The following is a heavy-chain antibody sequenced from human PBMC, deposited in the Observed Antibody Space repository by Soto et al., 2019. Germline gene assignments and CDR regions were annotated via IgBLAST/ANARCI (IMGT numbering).Heavy chain of an antibody. V-gene: IGHV4-39*01. CDR2: IYYSGST. Sequence: QLQLQESGPGLVKPSETLSLTCTVSCGSISSSSYYWGWIRQPPGKGLEWIGSIYYSGSTYYNPSLKSRATISVDTSKNDCSLNLSSVTAPDTAVYYCEKRQTYYYGSESSRDAFNIWGQRKMHNVSS. CDR1: CGSISSSSYY. CDR3: EKRQTYYYGSESSRDAFNI. D-gene: IGHD3-10*01. J-gene: IGHJ3*02.